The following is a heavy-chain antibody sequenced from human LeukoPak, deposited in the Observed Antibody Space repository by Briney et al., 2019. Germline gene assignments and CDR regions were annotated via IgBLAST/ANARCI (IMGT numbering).Heavy chain of an antibody. D-gene: IGHD3-22*01. CDR2: ISGSGGST. J-gene: IGHJ4*02. Sequence: QAGGSLRLSCAASGFAFSSYAMSWVRQAPGKGLECVSAISGSGGSTYYADSVKGRFTISRDNSKNTLYLQMNSLRTEDTAVYYCAKVDTMIVIEDTYFDYWGQGTLVTVSS. CDR1: GFAFSSYA. V-gene: IGHV3-23*01. CDR3: AKVDTMIVIEDTYFDY.